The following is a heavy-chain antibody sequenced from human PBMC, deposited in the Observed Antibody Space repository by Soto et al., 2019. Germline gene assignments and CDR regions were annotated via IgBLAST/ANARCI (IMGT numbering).Heavy chain of an antibody. J-gene: IGHJ6*02. D-gene: IGHD6-6*01. V-gene: IGHV1-69*13. CDR3: ANAKESSSSPYYYYGMDV. CDR1: GGTFSSYA. Sequence: ASVKVSCKASGGTFSSYAISWVRQSPGQGLEWMGGVIPIFGTANDAQRVQGRVTINADESKSTAYMELSSLSAEDTAVYYCANAKESSSSPYYYYGMDVWGQGTTVTVSS. CDR2: VIPIFGTA.